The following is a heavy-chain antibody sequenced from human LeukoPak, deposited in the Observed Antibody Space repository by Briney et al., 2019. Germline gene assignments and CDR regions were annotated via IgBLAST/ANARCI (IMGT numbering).Heavy chain of an antibody. D-gene: IGHD3-10*01. CDR1: GYTFTKYG. CDR3: ARVTLDSFGSRSYQSDY. J-gene: IGHJ4*02. CDR2: VSTYNGNT. V-gene: IGHV1-18*04. Sequence: ASVKVSFKASGYTFTKYGISWVRQAPGQGLEWMGWVSTYNGNTNYAQKFEGRVTMTADISTNSAYMELLSLRSDDTAVYYYARVTLDSFGSRSYQSDYWGQGTLVTVSS.